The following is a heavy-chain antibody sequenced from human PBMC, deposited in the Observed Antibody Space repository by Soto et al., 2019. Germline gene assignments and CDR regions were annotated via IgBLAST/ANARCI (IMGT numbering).Heavy chain of an antibody. CDR2: IYSGGST. CDR1: GFTVSSNY. Sequence: GGSLRLSCAASGFTVSSNYMSWVRQAPGKGLEWVSVIYSGGSTYYADSVKGRFTISRDNSKNTLYLQMNSLRAEDTAVYYCARDLLAAPPDGYYYYGMDVWGQGTTVTVSS. D-gene: IGHD6-6*01. CDR3: ARDLLAAPPDGYYYYGMDV. J-gene: IGHJ6*02. V-gene: IGHV3-53*01.